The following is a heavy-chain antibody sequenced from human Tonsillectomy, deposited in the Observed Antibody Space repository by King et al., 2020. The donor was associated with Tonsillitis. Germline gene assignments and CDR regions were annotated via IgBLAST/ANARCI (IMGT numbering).Heavy chain of an antibody. D-gene: IGHD1-26*01. CDR3: ARYVSGTFDY. CDR2: MYYSGTF. CDR1: GGSISSGDHY. V-gene: IGHV4-39*01. J-gene: IGHJ4*02. Sequence: QLQLQESGPGLVKPSGTLSLTCTVSGGSISSGDHYWAWIRPPPGGGVGWVCYMYYSGTFLYHPPPKSRITISGGTSENRFSLKLSSVTAADTAVYFCARYVSGTFDYWGQGALVTVSS.